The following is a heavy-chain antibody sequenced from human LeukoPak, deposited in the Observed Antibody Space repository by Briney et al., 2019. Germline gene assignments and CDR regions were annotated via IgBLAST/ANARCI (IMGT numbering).Heavy chain of an antibody. J-gene: IGHJ4*02. CDR2: ISYDGSNK. V-gene: IGHV3-30-3*01. CDR1: GFTFSSYA. Sequence: GSLRLSCAASGFTFSSYAMHWVRQAPGKGLEWVAVISYDGSNKYYADSVKGRFTISRDNSKNTLYLQMNSLRAEDTAVYYCAKDWGRRGSYYVVDYWGQGTLVTVSS. D-gene: IGHD1-26*01. CDR3: AKDWGRRGSYYVVDY.